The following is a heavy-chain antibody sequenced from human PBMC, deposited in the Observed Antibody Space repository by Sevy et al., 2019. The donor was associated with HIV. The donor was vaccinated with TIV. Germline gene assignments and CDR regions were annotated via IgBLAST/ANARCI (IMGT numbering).Heavy chain of an antibody. CDR1: GFSFRSYW. D-gene: IGHD4-17*01. CDR3: AREGTYGDSRLPYYYGMDV. V-gene: IGHV3-7*01. J-gene: IGHJ6*02. Sequence: GGSLRLSCIASGFSFRSYWMTWVRQAPGKGLEWVANIYQDGSEKYYVDSVKGRFTISRDNTKNSLYLQMNSLRAEDTAVYYCAREGTYGDSRLPYYYGMDVWGQGTTVTVSS. CDR2: IYQDGSEK.